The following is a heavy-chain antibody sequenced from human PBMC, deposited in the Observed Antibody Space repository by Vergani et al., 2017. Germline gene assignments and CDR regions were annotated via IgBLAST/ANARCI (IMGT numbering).Heavy chain of an antibody. CDR1: GFTFSSYG. V-gene: IGHV3-33*08. Sequence: VQLVESGGGLVQPGGSLRLSCAASGFTFSSYGMHWVRQAPGKGLEWVAVIWYDGSNKYYADSVKGRFTISRDNSKNTLYLQMNSLRAEDTAVYYCARDGKKSAFDIWGQGTMVTVSS. J-gene: IGHJ3*02. CDR3: ARDGKKSAFDI. CDR2: IWYDGSNK. D-gene: IGHD1-14*01.